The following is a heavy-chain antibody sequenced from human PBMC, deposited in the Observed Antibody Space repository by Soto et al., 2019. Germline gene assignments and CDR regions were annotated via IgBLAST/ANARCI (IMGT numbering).Heavy chain of an antibody. V-gene: IGHV4-4*07. J-gene: IGHJ5*02. CDR3: ARDSDYYYDSSGYYYGWFDP. D-gene: IGHD3-22*01. CDR1: GGSIISYY. Sequence: PSETLSLTCTFSGGSIISYYWSWIRQPAGKGLEWIGRIYTSGSTNYNPSLKSRVTMSVDTSKNQFSLKLSSVTAADTAVYYCARDSDYYYDSSGYYYGWFDPWGQGTLVTVSS. CDR2: IYTSGST.